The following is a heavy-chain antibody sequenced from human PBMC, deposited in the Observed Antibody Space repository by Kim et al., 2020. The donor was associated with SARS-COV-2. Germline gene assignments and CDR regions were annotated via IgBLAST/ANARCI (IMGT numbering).Heavy chain of an antibody. D-gene: IGHD6-6*01. J-gene: IGHJ5*02. Sequence: DSVKGRFTISRENAKNSLYLQMNSLRDEDTAVYYCARLYSSSSDNWFDPWGQGTLVTVSS. V-gene: IGHV3-48*02. CDR3: ARLYSSSSDNWFDP.